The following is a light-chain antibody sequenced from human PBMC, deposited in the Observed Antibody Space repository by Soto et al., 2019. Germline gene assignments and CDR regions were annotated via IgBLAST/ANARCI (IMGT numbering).Light chain of an antibody. V-gene: IGKV3-15*01. CDR3: QQYNNWPSWT. CDR1: QSVSSN. Sequence: EIVMTQSPATLSLSPGERATLSCRASQSVSSNLAWYQQKPGQAPRLLIYGASTRATGIPARFSGSGSGTEFTLTISSLQSEDFAVYYCQQYNNWPSWTFCQGTKVDIK. CDR2: GAS. J-gene: IGKJ1*01.